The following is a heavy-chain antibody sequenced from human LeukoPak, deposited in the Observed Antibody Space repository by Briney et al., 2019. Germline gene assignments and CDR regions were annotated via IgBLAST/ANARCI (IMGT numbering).Heavy chain of an antibody. CDR3: ANGDPYYYYYYGMDV. D-gene: IGHD4-17*01. V-gene: IGHV3-30-3*01. Sequence: GGSLRLSCAASGFTFSSYAMHWVRQAPGKGLEWVAVISYDGSNKYYADSVKGRFTISRDNSKNTLYLQMNSLRAEDTAVYYCANGDPYYYYYYGMDVWGQGTTVTVSS. CDR2: ISYDGSNK. J-gene: IGHJ6*02. CDR1: GFTFSSYA.